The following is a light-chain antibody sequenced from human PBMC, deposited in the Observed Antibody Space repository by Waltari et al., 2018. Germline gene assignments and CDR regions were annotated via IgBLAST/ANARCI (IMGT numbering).Light chain of an antibody. J-gene: IGKJ1*01. V-gene: IGKV3-15*01. CDR3: QQARA. CDR2: GAS. Sequence: EIVMTQSPATLSVSPGERATLSCRASQSVSSNLAWYQQKPGQAPRLLIYGASTRATGIPARFSGSGSGTECTLTISSLQSEDFAVYYCQQARAFGQGTKVEIK. CDR1: QSVSSN.